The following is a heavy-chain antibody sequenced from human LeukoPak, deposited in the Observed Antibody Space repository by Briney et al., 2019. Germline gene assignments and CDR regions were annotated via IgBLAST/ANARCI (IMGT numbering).Heavy chain of an antibody. Sequence: ASGKVSCKASGYTFTTYSMHWGRQAPGQGLEWMGIINPGDGTTNFAQKFQGRVTMTRDTSTSTVYMELSSLRSEDTAVYYCASVRIHRAVDYWGQGTLVTVSS. CDR1: GYTFTTYS. J-gene: IGHJ4*02. CDR3: ASVRIHRAVDY. V-gene: IGHV1-46*01. CDR2: INPGDGTT. D-gene: IGHD2-21*01.